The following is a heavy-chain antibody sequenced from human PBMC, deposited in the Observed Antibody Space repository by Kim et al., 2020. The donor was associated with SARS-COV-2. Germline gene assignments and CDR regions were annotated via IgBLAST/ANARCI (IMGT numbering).Heavy chain of an antibody. D-gene: IGHD5-12*01. Sequence: YAASGKGRFTISRDNAKNSLYLQMNSLRAEDTAVYYCARDSEVATIPTGYWGQGTLVTVSS. CDR3: ARDSEVATIPTGY. V-gene: IGHV3-21*01. J-gene: IGHJ4*02.